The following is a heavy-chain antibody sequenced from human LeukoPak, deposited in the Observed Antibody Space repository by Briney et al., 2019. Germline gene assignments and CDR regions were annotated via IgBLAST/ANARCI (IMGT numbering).Heavy chain of an antibody. V-gene: IGHV1-2*02. J-gene: IGHJ3*02. D-gene: IGHD1-26*01. CDR3: ARDYLGQVGATPAFDI. Sequence: ASVKVSCKAPGYTFTGYYMHWVRQAPGQGLEWMGWINPNSGGTNYAQKFQGRVTMTRDTSISTAYMELSRLRSDDTAVYYCARDYLGQVGATPAFDIWGQGTMVTVSS. CDR1: GYTFTGYY. CDR2: INPNSGGT.